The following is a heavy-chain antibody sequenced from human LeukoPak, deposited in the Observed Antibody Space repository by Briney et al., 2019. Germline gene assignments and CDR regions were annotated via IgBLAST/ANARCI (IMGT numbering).Heavy chain of an antibody. J-gene: IGHJ4*02. V-gene: IGHV3-66*02. CDR2: IYNGGTT. CDR1: GVTSNY. D-gene: IGHD6-6*01. CDR3: AGGGEAARSLAY. Sequence: GSLRLSCAASGVTSNYMTWVRQAPGKGLEWISVIYNGGTTYYADSVKGRFTISRDNSKSTLFVYLQMNSLRTDDTALYYCAGGGEAARSLAYWGQGALVTVSS.